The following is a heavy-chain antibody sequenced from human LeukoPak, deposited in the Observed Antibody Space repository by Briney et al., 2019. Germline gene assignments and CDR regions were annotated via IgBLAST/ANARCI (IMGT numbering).Heavy chain of an antibody. Sequence: SGGSLRLSCAASGFTFSSYDMHWVRQATGKGLEWVSAIGTAGDTYYPGSVKGRFTISRENAKNSLYLQMNSLRAGDTAVYYCARGSDTAMVTSGWYFDLWGRGTLVTVSS. J-gene: IGHJ2*01. CDR2: IGTAGDT. V-gene: IGHV3-13*01. D-gene: IGHD5-18*01. CDR3: ARGSDTAMVTSGWYFDL. CDR1: GFTFSSYD.